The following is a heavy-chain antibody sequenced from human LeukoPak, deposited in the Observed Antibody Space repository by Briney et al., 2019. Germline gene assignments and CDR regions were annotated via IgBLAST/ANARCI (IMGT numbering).Heavy chain of an antibody. CDR1: GFSFSTYG. Sequence: GALRLSCAASGFSFSTYGMNWVRQAPGKGLEWVSYISSSGSTIYYADSVKGRFTISRDNAKNSVYLQMNSPSAEDTAVYYCARVGAYAAVNWWGQGTLVTVS. D-gene: IGHD1-20*01. J-gene: IGHJ4*02. V-gene: IGHV3-48*03. CDR2: ISSSGSTI. CDR3: ARVGAYAAVNW.